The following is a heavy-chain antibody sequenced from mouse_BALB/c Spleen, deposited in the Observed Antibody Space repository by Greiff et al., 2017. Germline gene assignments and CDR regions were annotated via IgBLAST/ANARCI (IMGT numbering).Heavy chain of an antibody. Sequence: EVQLKESGPSLVKPSQTLSLTCSVTGDSITSGYWNWIRKFPGNKLEYMGYISYSGSTYYNPSLKSRISITRDTSKNQYYLQLNSVTTEDTATYYCARFALDYDYAMDYWGQGTSVTVSS. CDR3: ARFALDYDYAMDY. CDR1: GDSITSGY. V-gene: IGHV3-8*02. D-gene: IGHD2-4*01. CDR2: ISYSGST. J-gene: IGHJ4*01.